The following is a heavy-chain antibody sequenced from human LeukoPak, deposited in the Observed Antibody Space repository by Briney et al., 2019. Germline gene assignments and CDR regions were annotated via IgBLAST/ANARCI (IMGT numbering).Heavy chain of an antibody. Sequence: KTGGSLRLSCAASGFTFSSYSMNWVRQAPGKGLEWVSSISSSSSYIYYADSVKGRFTISRDNAKNSLYLQMNSLRAEDTAVYYCARVSGYSGYALDYWGQGTLVTVSS. V-gene: IGHV3-21*01. J-gene: IGHJ4*02. D-gene: IGHD5-12*01. CDR3: ARVSGYSGYALDY. CDR2: ISSSSSYI. CDR1: GFTFSSYS.